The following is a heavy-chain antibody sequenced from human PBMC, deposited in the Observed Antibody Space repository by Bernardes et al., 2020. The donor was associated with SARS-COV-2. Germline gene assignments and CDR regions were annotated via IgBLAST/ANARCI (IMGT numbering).Heavy chain of an antibody. J-gene: IGHJ6*02. Sequence: GGSLRLSCAASGFTFSSYWMSWVRQAPGKGLEWVANIKQDGSEKNYVDSVKGRFTISRDNAKNSLYLQMNSLRAEDTAVYYCARDLLGYYDSSGYYSAGGYYGMDVWGQGTTVTVSS. CDR3: ARDLLGYYDSSGYYSAGGYYGMDV. CDR2: IKQDGSEK. CDR1: GFTFSSYW. D-gene: IGHD3-22*01. V-gene: IGHV3-7*01.